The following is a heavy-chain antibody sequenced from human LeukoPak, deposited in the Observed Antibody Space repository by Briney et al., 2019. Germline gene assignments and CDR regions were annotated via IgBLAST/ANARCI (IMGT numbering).Heavy chain of an antibody. Sequence: GGSLRRSCAASGFTFSSYDMHWVRQAPGKGLEWVAVISYDGSNKYYADSVKGRFTISRDNSKNTLYLQMNSLRAEDTAVYYCAKAGCSGGSCPDYFDYWGQGTLVTVSS. J-gene: IGHJ4*02. CDR3: AKAGCSGGSCPDYFDY. CDR1: GFTFSSYD. CDR2: ISYDGSNK. V-gene: IGHV3-30*18. D-gene: IGHD2-15*01.